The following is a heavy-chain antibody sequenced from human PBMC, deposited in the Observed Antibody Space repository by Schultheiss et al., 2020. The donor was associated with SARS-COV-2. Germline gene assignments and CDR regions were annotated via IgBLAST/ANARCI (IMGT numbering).Heavy chain of an antibody. CDR2: IYYSGST. V-gene: IGHV4-59*12. J-gene: IGHJ4*02. CDR3: AREGAMVTLYFDY. Sequence: SETLSLTCAVYGGSFSGYYWSWIRQPPGKGLEWIGYIYYSGSTNYNPSLKSRVTISVDTSKNQFSLKLSSVTAADTAVYYCAREGAMVTLYFDYWGQGTLVTVSS. CDR1: GGSFSGYY. D-gene: IGHD5-18*01.